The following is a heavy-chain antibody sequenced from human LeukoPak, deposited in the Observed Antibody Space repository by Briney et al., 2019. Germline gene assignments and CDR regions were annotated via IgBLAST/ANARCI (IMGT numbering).Heavy chain of an antibody. Sequence: ASVKVSCKASGYTFTSYGISWVRQAHGQGLEWMGWISAYNGNTNYAQKLQGRVTMTTDTSTSTAYMELRSLRSDDTAVYYCASGASIAVADTTFDYWGQGTLVTVSS. D-gene: IGHD6-19*01. J-gene: IGHJ4*02. CDR1: GYTFTSYG. CDR2: ISAYNGNT. CDR3: ASGASIAVADTTFDY. V-gene: IGHV1-18*01.